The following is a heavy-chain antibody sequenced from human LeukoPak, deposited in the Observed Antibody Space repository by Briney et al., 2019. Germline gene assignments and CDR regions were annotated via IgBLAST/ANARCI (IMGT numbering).Heavy chain of an antibody. V-gene: IGHV1-2*06. J-gene: IGHJ4*02. CDR2: INPNSGGT. CDR3: ARGYCSGGSCYSWVDY. D-gene: IGHD2-15*01. Sequence: ASVKVSCKASGYTFTGYYMHWVRQAPGQGLEWMGRINPNSGGTNYAQKFQGRVTMTRDTFISTAYMELSRLRSDDTAVYYCARGYCSGGSCYSWVDYWGQGILVTVSS. CDR1: GYTFTGYY.